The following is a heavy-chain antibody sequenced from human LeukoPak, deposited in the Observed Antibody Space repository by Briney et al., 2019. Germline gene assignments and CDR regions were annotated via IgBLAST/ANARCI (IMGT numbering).Heavy chain of an antibody. Sequence: ASVKVSCKASGGTFSSYAISWVRQAPGQGLEWMGGIIPIFGTANYAQKFQGRVTITADESTSTAYMELSSLRSEDTAVYYCARVRYYYDSSGYYSGQLFDYWGQGTLVTVS. D-gene: IGHD3-22*01. CDR3: ARVRYYYDSSGYYSGQLFDY. J-gene: IGHJ4*02. CDR2: IIPIFGTA. CDR1: GGTFSSYA. V-gene: IGHV1-69*13.